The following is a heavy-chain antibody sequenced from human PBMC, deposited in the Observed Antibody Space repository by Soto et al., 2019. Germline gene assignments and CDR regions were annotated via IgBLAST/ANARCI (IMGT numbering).Heavy chain of an antibody. V-gene: IGHV3-72*01. Sequence: GGSLRLSCAASGFTFSDHYMDWVRQAPGKGLEWVGRSRNKANSYTTEYAASVKGRFSISRDESKNSLYLQMNSLKTEDTAVYYCARDYYYDSSGYYAGFDYWGQGTLVTVSS. J-gene: IGHJ4*02. CDR3: ARDYYYDSSGYYAGFDY. CDR2: SRNKANSYTT. CDR1: GFTFSDHY. D-gene: IGHD3-22*01.